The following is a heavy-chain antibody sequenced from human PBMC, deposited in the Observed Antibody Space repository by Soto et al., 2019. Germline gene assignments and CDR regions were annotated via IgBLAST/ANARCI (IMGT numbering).Heavy chain of an antibody. CDR3: ARSPGGVYGIIIEGTNGFAP. J-gene: IGHJ5*02. Sequence: SVKSSCYVPGDTSTSYYMHWVLQAAADGLVWMGVITPGDGSTRFAQKFQGRVTMTRDTSTSTVYIELRGRTAEDTTVYFCARSPGGVYGIIIEGTNGFAPWGQGTLVTVSS. D-gene: IGHD3-16*01. V-gene: IGHV1-46*01. CDR2: ITPGDGST. CDR1: GDTSTSYY.